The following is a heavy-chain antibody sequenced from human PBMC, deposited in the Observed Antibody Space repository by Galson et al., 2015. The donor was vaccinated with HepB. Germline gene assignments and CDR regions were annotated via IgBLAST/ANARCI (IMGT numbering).Heavy chain of an antibody. CDR2: INPSGGST. J-gene: IGHJ3*02. CDR1: GYTFTSYY. V-gene: IGHV1-46*01. D-gene: IGHD3-10*01. Sequence: SVKVSCKASGYTFTSYYMHWVRQAPGQGLEWMGIINPSGGSTSYAQKFQGRVTMTRDTSTSTVYMELSSLRSEDTAVYYCARLLTEYYYDGVDAFDIWGQGTMVTVSS. CDR3: ARLLTEYYYDGVDAFDI.